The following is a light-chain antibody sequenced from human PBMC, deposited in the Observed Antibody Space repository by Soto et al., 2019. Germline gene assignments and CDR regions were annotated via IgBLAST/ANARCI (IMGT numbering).Light chain of an antibody. V-gene: IGLV2-14*01. Sequence: QSVLTQPASVSGSPGQSITISCTGTSSDVGAYNYVSWFQQYPGKAPKLMIYDVSNRPSGVSNRFSGSKSGNTASLTTSRLQAEDEADYYCCSYTRSSTYVFGTGTKVTVL. CDR3: CSYTRSSTYV. CDR1: SSDVGAYNY. CDR2: DVS. J-gene: IGLJ1*01.